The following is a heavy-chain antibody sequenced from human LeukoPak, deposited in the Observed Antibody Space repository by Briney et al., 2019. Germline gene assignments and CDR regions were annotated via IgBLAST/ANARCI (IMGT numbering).Heavy chain of an antibody. V-gene: IGHV1-18*01. J-gene: IGHJ6*02. CDR3: ARDIVVVPAASPYYYYYGMDV. D-gene: IGHD2-2*01. CDR1: GYTFTSYG. CDR2: ISAYDGNT. Sequence: ASLRVSCKASGYTFTSYGISWVRQAPGQGLEWMGWISAYDGNTNYAQKLQGRVTMTTDTSTSTAYMELRSLRSDDTAVYYCARDIVVVPAASPYYYYYGMDVWGQGPTAPVSS.